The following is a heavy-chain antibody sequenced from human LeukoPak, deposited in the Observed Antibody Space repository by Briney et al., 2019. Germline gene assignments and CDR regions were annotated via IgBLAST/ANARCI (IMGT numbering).Heavy chain of an antibody. D-gene: IGHD2-15*01. Sequence: GGSLRLSCAASGFTFDDYAMHWVRQAPGKGLEWVSGISWNSGSIGYADSVKGRFTISRDNAKNSLYLQMNSLRAEDTALYYCAKVTGKGYKYGMDVWGQGTTVTVSS. CDR1: GFTFDDYA. V-gene: IGHV3-9*01. J-gene: IGHJ6*02. CDR3: AKVTGKGYKYGMDV. CDR2: ISWNSGSI.